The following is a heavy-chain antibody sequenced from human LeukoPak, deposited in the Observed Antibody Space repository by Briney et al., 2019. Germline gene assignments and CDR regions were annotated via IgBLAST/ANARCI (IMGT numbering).Heavy chain of an antibody. CDR1: GFTFSSYS. D-gene: IGHD3-16*02. J-gene: IGHJ4*02. Sequence: GGSLRLSCAASGFTFSSYSMNWVRQAPGKGLEWVSSISSSSAGYIFYADSVKGRFTISRDNARNSLYLQMNNLRPEDTAVYYCARVIAGSAPPYYFDAWGQGTLVTVSS. CDR2: ISSSSAGYI. V-gene: IGHV3-21*01. CDR3: ARVIAGSAPPYYFDA.